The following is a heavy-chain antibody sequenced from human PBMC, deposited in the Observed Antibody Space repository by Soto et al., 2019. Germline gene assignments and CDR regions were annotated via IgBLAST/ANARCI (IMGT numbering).Heavy chain of an antibody. CDR2: MTPNSGNT. CDR1: GYTFTSYD. CDR3: ATNSYGSGLGYYYYGMDV. V-gene: IGHV1-8*01. D-gene: IGHD3-10*01. Sequence: ASVKVSCKASGYTFTSYDINWVRQATGQGLEWTGWMTPNSGNTDYAQRFQGRVTMTRNTSKGTAYMELGSPRSEDTAVYYCATNSYGSGLGYYYYGMDVWGQGTTVTVSS. J-gene: IGHJ6*02.